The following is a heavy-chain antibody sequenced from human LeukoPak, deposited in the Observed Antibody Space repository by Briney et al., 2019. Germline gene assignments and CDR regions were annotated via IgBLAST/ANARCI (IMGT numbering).Heavy chain of an antibody. J-gene: IGHJ4*02. D-gene: IGHD1-26*01. CDR2: ISWNSRTI. CDR1: GFTFDDYA. CDR3: VTEVSGSFPT. Sequence: GGSLRLSCAASGFTFDDYAMHWVRQVPGKGLEWVSLISWNSRTIYYADSVKGRFSISRDNAKNSLYLQMNSLKNEDTAVYYCVTEVSGSFPTWGQGTLVTVSS. V-gene: IGHV3-9*01.